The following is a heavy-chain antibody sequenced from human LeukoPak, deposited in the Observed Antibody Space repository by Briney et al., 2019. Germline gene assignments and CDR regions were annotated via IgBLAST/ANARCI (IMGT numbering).Heavy chain of an antibody. Sequence: GGSLRLSCAASGFTFSRHWMHWVRHAPGKGLVWISRINSDASDTNYADFVKGRFTISRDNAKNTVYLQINSLRDEDTAVYYCARICSSTDCLIPDWGQGTLVTVSS. V-gene: IGHV3-74*01. D-gene: IGHD2-2*01. CDR2: INSDASDT. CDR3: ARICSSTDCLIPD. J-gene: IGHJ4*02. CDR1: GFTFSRHW.